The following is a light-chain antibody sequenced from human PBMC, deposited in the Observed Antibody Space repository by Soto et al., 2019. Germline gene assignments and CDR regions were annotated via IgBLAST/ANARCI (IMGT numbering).Light chain of an antibody. CDR3: QSYDSSLSAPV. CDR2: NNS. CDR1: SSNIGAGYD. Sequence: QPVLTQPPSVSGAPGQRVTISCTGSSSNIGAGYDVHWYQHLPGTAPKLLIYNNSNRPSGVPDRFSGSKSGTSASLAITGLQAEDEADYYCQSYDSSLSAPVFGGGTKLTVL. J-gene: IGLJ2*01. V-gene: IGLV1-40*01.